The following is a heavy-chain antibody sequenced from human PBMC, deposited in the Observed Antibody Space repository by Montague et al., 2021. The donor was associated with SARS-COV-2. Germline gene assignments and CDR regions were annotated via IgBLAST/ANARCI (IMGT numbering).Heavy chain of an antibody. V-gene: IGHV4-59*01. D-gene: IGHD3-3*01. CDR3: ARRGTGNYEILDY. CDR1: GGSMRRCY. CDR2: IYDSGGA. J-gene: IGHJ4*02. Sequence: SETLSLTCTISGGSMRRCYWTWIRQLPGKELEWIGSIYDSGGARYNPSLKSRVSISVDASKNQFSLRVTSVTAADTVVYFCARRGTGNYEILDYWGQGILVTVSS.